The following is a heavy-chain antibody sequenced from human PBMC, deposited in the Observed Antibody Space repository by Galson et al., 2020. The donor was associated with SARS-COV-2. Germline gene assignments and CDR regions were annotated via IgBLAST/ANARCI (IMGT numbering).Heavy chain of an antibody. V-gene: IGHV2-5*01. D-gene: IGHD6-25*01. CDR1: GFSLTTFGLG. J-gene: IGHJ4*02. CDR3: ARSPLSGFYYFDK. CDR2: IYWNDDK. Sequence: SGPTLVKPTQALTLTCTFSGFSLTTFGLGVGWVRQPPGKALEWLAFIYWNDDKFYSPSLKSRLTITKDTAQNQVVLTMTNMDPLDASTYFCARSPLSGFYYFDKWGQGTLVTVSS.